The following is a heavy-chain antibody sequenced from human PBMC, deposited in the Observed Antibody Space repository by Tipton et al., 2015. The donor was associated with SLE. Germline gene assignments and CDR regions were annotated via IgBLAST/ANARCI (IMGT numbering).Heavy chain of an antibody. Sequence: LRLSCTVSGGSISTYYWSWIRQPPGRGLEWIGFIYYGGTANNNPSLKSRVTISVDRSKNQFSLRLSSVTAADTAVYYCARVPRDLDYWGQGTLVTVSS. CDR2: IYYGGTA. V-gene: IGHV4-59*01. J-gene: IGHJ4*02. CDR1: GGSISTYY. CDR3: ARVPRDLDY.